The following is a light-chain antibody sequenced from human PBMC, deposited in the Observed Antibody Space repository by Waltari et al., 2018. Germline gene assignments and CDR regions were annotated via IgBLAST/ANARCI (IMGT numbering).Light chain of an antibody. V-gene: IGKV3-20*01. J-gene: IGKJ1*01. CDR2: GAS. Sequence: EIVLTQSPGTLSLSPGERATLSCRASQSVSSSYLAWYQQKPGQAPRLLIYGASSRATGIPDRFSGSGSATDFTLTISRREPEDFAVYYCQQYGSSLWTFGQGTKVAIK. CDR3: QQYGSSLWT. CDR1: QSVSSSY.